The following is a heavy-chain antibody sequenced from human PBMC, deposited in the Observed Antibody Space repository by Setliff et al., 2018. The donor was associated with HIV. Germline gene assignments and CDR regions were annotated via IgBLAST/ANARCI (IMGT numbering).Heavy chain of an antibody. CDR3: ARDFCGSSCSSGYGYFDH. V-gene: IGHV3-11*01. J-gene: IGHJ4*02. D-gene: IGHD2-15*01. CDR1: GFTFSDYY. Sequence: PGGSLRLSCAASGFTFSDYYMSWIRQAPGKGLQWVSDISSSGSTIYYADSVKGRFTISRDNAKNSLYLQMNSLRADDTAVYYCARDFCGSSCSSGYGYFDHWGQGTLVTVSS. CDR2: ISSSGSTI.